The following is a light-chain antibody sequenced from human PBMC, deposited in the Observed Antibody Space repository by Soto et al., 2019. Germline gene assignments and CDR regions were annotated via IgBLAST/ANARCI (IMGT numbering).Light chain of an antibody. CDR1: EGLAF. V-gene: IGKV2-24*01. Sequence: DIVMTQTPLSLPVTLGQPASISCRSSEGLAFLSWLHQRPGQPPRFLIYKISQRFSGVPDRFRGSGAGTNFTLKISGVEPEDVGVYYCVQGKQFPFTFGPGTRVDIK. CDR2: KIS. CDR3: VQGKQFPFT. J-gene: IGKJ3*01.